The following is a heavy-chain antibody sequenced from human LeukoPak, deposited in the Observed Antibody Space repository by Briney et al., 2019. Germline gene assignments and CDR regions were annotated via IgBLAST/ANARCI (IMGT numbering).Heavy chain of an antibody. CDR1: GYSISSGFH. V-gene: IGHV4-38-2*02. D-gene: IGHD6-13*01. CDR3: ARVRGPLTVAGTSGVHGYFDY. J-gene: IGHJ4*02. CDR2: KYHTGST. Sequence: SETLSLTCIVSGYSISSGFHWAWIRQPPGKGLEWIGTKYHTGSTYFNPSLRSRVTMPVDTSTNQFSLKLTSVTAADTAVYYCARVRGPLTVAGTSGVHGYFDYWGQGTLVTVSS.